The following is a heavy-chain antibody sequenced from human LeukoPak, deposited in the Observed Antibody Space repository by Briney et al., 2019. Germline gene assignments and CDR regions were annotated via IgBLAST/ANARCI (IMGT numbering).Heavy chain of an antibody. CDR3: ARDLADCSGGSCYSEYYYGMDV. D-gene: IGHD2-15*01. CDR2: IWYDGSNK. V-gene: IGHV3-33*01. Sequence: PGGSLRLSCAASGFTFSSYGMHWVRQAPGKGLEWVAVIWYDGSNKYYADSVKGRFTISRDNSKNTLYLQMNSLRAEDTAVYYCARDLADCSGGSCYSEYYYGMDVWGQGTTATVSS. CDR1: GFTFSSYG. J-gene: IGHJ6*02.